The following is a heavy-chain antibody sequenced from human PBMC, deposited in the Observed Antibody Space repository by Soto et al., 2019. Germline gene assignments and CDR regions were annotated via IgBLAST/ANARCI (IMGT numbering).Heavy chain of an antibody. Sequence: PSENLSLTWPASGGSTSSDNYWSWIRQPPGKGLEWIGHIYYSGNTDYNPSLKSRLAISIDTSKNQFPLKLSSVTAADTAVYFCAREGVESSAVLYYFDSWAQGSRCTASS. CDR3: AREGVESSAVLYYFDS. CDR2: IYYSGNT. D-gene: IGHD6-6*01. V-gene: IGHV4-30-4*01. J-gene: IGHJ4*02. CDR1: GGSTSSDNY.